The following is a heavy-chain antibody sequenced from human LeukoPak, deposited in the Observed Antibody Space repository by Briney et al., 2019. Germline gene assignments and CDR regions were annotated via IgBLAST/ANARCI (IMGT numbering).Heavy chain of an antibody. J-gene: IGHJ4*02. V-gene: IGHV5-51*01. Sequence: GESLKISCKGSGYSFTSYWIAWLRQMPGKGLEWMGIIYPGDSDTTYSPSFQGQVTISADKSISTAYLQWSSLKASDTAMYYCARHPNNNYYDSTSYRYWGQGTLVTVSS. CDR3: ARHPNNNYYDSTSYRY. CDR1: GYSFTSYW. D-gene: IGHD3-22*01. CDR2: IYPGDSDT.